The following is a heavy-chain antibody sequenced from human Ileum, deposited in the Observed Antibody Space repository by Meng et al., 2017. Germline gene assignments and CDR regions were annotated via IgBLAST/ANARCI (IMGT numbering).Heavy chain of an antibody. CDR2: IYHSGAF. Sequence: QVQLEESGPGLVKPSGTLSLTCAVSGDSISTNWWNWVRQPPGKGLEWIGEIYHSGAFNYNPSLRSRVTISVDKSKNQLSLKLGSLTAADTAVYYCARGATGTRPFDYWGQGTLVTVSS. J-gene: IGHJ4*02. V-gene: IGHV4-4*02. CDR1: GDSISTNW. CDR3: ARGATGTRPFDY. D-gene: IGHD1-7*01.